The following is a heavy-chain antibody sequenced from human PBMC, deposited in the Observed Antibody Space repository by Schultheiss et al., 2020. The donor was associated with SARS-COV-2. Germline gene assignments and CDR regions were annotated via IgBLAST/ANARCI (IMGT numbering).Heavy chain of an antibody. CDR3: ASGSCSNGVCYRWAAY. V-gene: IGHV3-33*08. Sequence: GGSLRLSCAASGFTFSSYGMHWVRQAPGKGLEWVAVIWYDASNKYYSDSVKGRFTISRENSKNTLNLQMNSLRAEDTAVYYCASGSCSNGVCYRWAAYWGQGTLVTVSS. J-gene: IGHJ4*02. CDR2: IWYDASNK. D-gene: IGHD2-8*01. CDR1: GFTFSSYG.